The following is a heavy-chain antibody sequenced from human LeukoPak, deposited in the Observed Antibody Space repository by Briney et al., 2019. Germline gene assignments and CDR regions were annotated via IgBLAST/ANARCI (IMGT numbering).Heavy chain of an antibody. CDR1: GGSISSDY. J-gene: IGHJ4*02. CDR2: ISYSGNT. CDR3: ARGFGSSGDFDY. Sequence: PSETLSLTCTVSGGSISSDYWSWIRQPPGKGLEWIGYISYSGNTNYNPSLKSRVTISVDTSENQFSLKLSSVTAADTAVYYCARGFGSSGDFDYWGQGTLVIVSS. D-gene: IGHD3-22*01. V-gene: IGHV4-59*01.